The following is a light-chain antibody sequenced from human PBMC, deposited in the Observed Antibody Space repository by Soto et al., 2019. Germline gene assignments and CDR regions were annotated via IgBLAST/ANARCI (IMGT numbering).Light chain of an antibody. Sequence: QSALTQHRSVSGSPGHSVTISCFGTSSDIGSYNAVSWYQQHPGKAPKLIIFDVFERPSGVPDRFSGSKSGNSASLTISGLQAEYESDYYCSSFAPSYRVIFGGGTQLTVL. CDR1: SSDIGSYNA. CDR2: DVF. V-gene: IGLV2-11*01. J-gene: IGLJ2*01. CDR3: SSFAPSYRVI.